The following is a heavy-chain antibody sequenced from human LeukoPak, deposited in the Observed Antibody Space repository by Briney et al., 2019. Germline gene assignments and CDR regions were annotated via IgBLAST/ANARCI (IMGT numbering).Heavy chain of an antibody. J-gene: IGHJ4*02. Sequence: ASVKISCKVSGYTFTDYYMHWVQHAPAKGREWMGLVDPEDGETIYAEKFQGRVTITADTSTDTAYMELSRLRSEDTAVYYCAPGYYDSSGFGTLSPHRFDYWGQGTLVTVSS. CDR2: VDPEDGET. CDR1: GYTFTDYY. D-gene: IGHD3-22*01. CDR3: APGYYDSSGFGTLSPHRFDY. V-gene: IGHV1-69-2*01.